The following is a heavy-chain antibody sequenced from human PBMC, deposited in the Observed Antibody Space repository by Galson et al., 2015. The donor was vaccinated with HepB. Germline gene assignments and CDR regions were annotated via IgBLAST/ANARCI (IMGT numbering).Heavy chain of an antibody. Sequence: DTLSLTCTVSGGSIYTTSYYWGWIRQPPGKGLEWIGSVNYSGRPFYNPSLESRTTISADTSKNQFSLRLSSVTAADTAVYFCARCGYSNSESYPRAFDLWGQGIMVTVSS. V-gene: IGHV4-39*01. CDR1: GGSIYTTSYY. CDR3: ARCGYSNSESYPRAFDL. CDR2: VNYSGRP. D-gene: IGHD5-12*01. J-gene: IGHJ3*01.